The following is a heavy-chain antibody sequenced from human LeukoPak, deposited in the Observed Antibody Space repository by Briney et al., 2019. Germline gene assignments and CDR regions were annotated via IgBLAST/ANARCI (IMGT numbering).Heavy chain of an antibody. J-gene: IGHJ4*02. CDR2: INYSGYT. V-gene: IGHV4-39*01. D-gene: IGHD3-22*01. CDR1: GGSISSSTVY. Sequence: SETQSLTCTVSGGSISSSTVYSGWVRQPPGKGLEWIGGINYSGYTYYNPSLKSRVTISVDTPNNQFSLKLSSVTAGDAAVYYCARPGYYDNSGFNFDYWGQGTLVTVSS. CDR3: ARPGYYDNSGFNFDY.